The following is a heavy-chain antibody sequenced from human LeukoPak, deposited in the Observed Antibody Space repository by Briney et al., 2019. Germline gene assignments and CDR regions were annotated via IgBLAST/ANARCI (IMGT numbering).Heavy chain of an antibody. CDR1: GFTFSSYA. D-gene: IGHD6-19*01. CDR3: AKDGKRSGWSPDYFDY. Sequence: GGSLRLSCAASGFTFSSYAMSWVRQAPGKGLEWVSAISGSGGSTYYAGSVKGRFTISRDNSKNTLYLQVNSLRAEDTAVYYCAKDGKRSGWSPDYFDYWGQGTLVTVSS. CDR2: ISGSGGST. J-gene: IGHJ4*02. V-gene: IGHV3-23*01.